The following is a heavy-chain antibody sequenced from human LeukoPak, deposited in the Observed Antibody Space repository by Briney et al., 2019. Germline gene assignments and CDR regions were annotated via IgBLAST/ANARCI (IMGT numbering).Heavy chain of an antibody. CDR2: IFHTGST. Sequence: PSETLSLTCTVSGDSISSGNYWGWIRQPPGKGLEWIGSIFHTGSTYFNLSLKSRVTISVDTSKNKFSLRLSSVTAADTAVYYCARHEWSSSGNPYFDYWGQGTLVTVSS. CDR1: GDSISSGNY. V-gene: IGHV4-38-2*02. CDR3: ARHEWSSSGNPYFDY. D-gene: IGHD6-13*01. J-gene: IGHJ4*02.